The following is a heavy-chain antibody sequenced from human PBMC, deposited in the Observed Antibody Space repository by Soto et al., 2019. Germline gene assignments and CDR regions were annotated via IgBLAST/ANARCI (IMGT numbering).Heavy chain of an antibody. J-gene: IGHJ4*02. V-gene: IGHV3-30*03. CDR1: GFTFSSYG. Sequence: GGSLRLSCAASGFTFSSYGMHWVRQAPGKGLEWVAVISYDGSNKYYADSVKGRFTISRDNSKNTLYLQMNSLRAEDTAVYYCVRDYRVSYGYGPFDYWGQGTLVTVSS. CDR3: VRDYRVSYGYGPFDY. CDR2: ISYDGSNK. D-gene: IGHD5-18*01.